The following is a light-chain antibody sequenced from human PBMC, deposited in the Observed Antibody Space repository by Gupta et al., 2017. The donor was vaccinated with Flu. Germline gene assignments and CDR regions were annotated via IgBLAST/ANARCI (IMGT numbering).Light chain of an antibody. J-gene: IGLJ1*01. CDR1: KLGDKY. V-gene: IGLV3-1*01. CDR2: QDS. CDR3: QAWDSSTDV. Sequence: SPGQTASITCSGDKLGDKYACWYQQKPGQSPVLVIYQDSKRPSGIPERFSGSNSGNTATLTISGTQAMDEADYYCQAWDSSTDVFGTGTKVTVL.